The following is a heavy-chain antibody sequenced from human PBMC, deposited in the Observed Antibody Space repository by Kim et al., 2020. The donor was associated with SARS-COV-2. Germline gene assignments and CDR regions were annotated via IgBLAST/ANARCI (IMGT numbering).Heavy chain of an antibody. D-gene: IGHD3-10*01. V-gene: IGHV3-30*04. CDR2: ISYDGSNK. CDR3: ARDSDGGGLLWFGEHHGWFDP. J-gene: IGHJ5*02. CDR1: GFTFSSYA. Sequence: GGSLRLSCAASGFTFSSYAMHWVRQAPGKGLEWVAVISYDGSNKYYADSVKGRFTISRDNSKNTLYLQMNSLRAEDTAVYYCARDSDGGGLLWFGEHHGWFDPWGQGTLVTVSS.